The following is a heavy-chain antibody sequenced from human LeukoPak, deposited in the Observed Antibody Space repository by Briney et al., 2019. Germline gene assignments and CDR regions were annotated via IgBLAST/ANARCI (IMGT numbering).Heavy chain of an antibody. CDR3: ARDRAVEGYCSGGSCPYYYYYYMDV. J-gene: IGHJ6*03. CDR2: IYTSGST. Sequence: SETLSLTCTVSGGSISSGSYYWSWIRQPAGKGLEWIGRIYTSGSTNYNPSLKSRVTKSVDTSKNQFSLKLSSVIAADTAVYYCARDRAVEGYCSGGSCPYYYYYYMDVWGKGTTVTISS. D-gene: IGHD2-15*01. V-gene: IGHV4-61*02. CDR1: GGSISSGSYY.